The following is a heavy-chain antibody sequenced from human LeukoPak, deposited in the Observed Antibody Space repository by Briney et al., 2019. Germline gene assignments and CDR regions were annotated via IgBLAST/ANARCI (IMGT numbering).Heavy chain of an antibody. CDR2: ISSSSSYI. CDR3: ARDGGYDYVWGSYRRDFDY. J-gene: IGHJ4*02. D-gene: IGHD3-16*02. CDR1: GFTFSSYS. Sequence: GGSLRLSCAASGFTFSSYSMNWVRQAPGKGLEWVSSISSSSSYIYYADSGKGRFTISRDNAKNSLYLQMNSLRDEDTAVYYCARDGGYDYVWGSYRRDFDYWGQGTLVTVSS. V-gene: IGHV3-21*01.